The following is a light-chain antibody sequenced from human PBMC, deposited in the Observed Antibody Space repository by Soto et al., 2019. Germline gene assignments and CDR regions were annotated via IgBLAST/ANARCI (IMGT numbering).Light chain of an antibody. CDR3: AAWDDSLSGYV. V-gene: IGLV1-47*01. CDR2: RNN. CDR1: SSNIGSNY. Sequence: QAVVTQPPSASGTPGQRVTISCSGSSSNIGSNYVYWYQQLPGTAPKLLIYRNNQRPSGVPDRFSGSKSGTSASLAISGLRSEDEADYYCAAWDDSLSGYVFELGPSSPS. J-gene: IGLJ1*01.